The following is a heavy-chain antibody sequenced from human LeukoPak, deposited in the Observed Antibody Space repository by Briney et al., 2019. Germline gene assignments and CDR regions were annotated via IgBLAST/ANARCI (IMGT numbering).Heavy chain of an antibody. CDR3: ARMAYRGGDCGNWFDP. J-gene: IGHJ5*02. CDR2: IYHSGST. V-gene: IGHV4-4*02. D-gene: IGHD2-21*02. CDR1: GGSISSSNW. Sequence: SGTLSLTCAVSGGSISSSNWWSWVRQPPGKGLEWIGEIYHSGSTNYNPSLKSRVTIPVDKSKNQFSLKLSSVTAADTAVYYCARMAYRGGDCGNWFDPWGQGTLVTVSS.